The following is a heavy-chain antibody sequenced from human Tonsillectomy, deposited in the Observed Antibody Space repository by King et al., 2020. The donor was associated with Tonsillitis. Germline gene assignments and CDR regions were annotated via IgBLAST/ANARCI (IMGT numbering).Heavy chain of an antibody. D-gene: IGHD5-18*01. CDR1: GYTFTGYY. Sequence: VQLVQSGAEVKKPGASVKVSCKASGYTFTGYYMHWVRQAPGQGLEWMGWINPNSGGTNYAQKFQGRVTMTRDTSISTAYMELRRLRSDDTAVFYCAKDSGRGFSYGALDYWGQGTLVTVSS. V-gene: IGHV1-2*02. CDR3: AKDSGRGFSYGALDY. CDR2: INPNSGGT. J-gene: IGHJ4*02.